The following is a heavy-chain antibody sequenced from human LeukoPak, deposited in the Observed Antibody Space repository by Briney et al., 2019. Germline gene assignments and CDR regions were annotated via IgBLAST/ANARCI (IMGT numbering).Heavy chain of an antibody. CDR3: ARLNYDFWNAYYYYYMDV. V-gene: IGHV4-39*01. J-gene: IGHJ6*03. D-gene: IGHD3-3*01. CDR2: IYYSGST. Sequence: MSSETLSLTCTVSGGSISSSSYYWGWIRQPPGKGLEWIGSIYYSGSTYYNPSLKSRVTISVDTSKNQFSLKLSSVTAADTAVYYCARLNYDFWNAYYYYYMDVWGKGTTVTVSS. CDR1: GGSISSSSYY.